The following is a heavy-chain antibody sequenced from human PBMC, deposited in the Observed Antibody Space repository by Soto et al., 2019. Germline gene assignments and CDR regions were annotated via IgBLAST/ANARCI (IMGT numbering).Heavy chain of an antibody. CDR2: IYSGGST. V-gene: IGHV3-53*01. CDR1: GFTVSSNY. CDR3: ARAKKENYYSYGMDV. Sequence: EVQLVESGGGLIQPGGSLRLSCAASGFTVSSNYMSWVRQAPGKGLEWVSVIYSGGSTYYADSVKGRLTISRDNSKNTLYLQMNSLRAEDTAVYYCARAKKENYYSYGMDVWGQGTTVTVSS. J-gene: IGHJ6*02.